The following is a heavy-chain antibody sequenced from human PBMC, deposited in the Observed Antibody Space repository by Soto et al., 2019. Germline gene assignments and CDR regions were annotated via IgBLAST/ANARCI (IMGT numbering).Heavy chain of an antibody. J-gene: IGHJ4*02. CDR2: FRTSGDGGTT. Sequence: QPGGSLRLSCAASGFTFSSYSMSWVRQAPGKGLEWVSGFRTSGDGGTTYYADSVKGRFTISRDNSKSMLFLQMNSLRAEDTAIYYCAKKVNSGPGSQYFDYWGQGTLVTVSS. V-gene: IGHV3-23*01. D-gene: IGHD3-10*01. CDR3: AKKVNSGPGSQYFDY. CDR1: GFTFSSYS.